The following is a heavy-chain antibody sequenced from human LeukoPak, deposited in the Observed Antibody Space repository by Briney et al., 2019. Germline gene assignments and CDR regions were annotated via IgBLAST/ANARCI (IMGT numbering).Heavy chain of an antibody. V-gene: IGHV1-8*01. J-gene: IGHJ6*02. CDR3: ARGYTPRGGWYYYYGMDV. Sequence: APVKVSCKASGYTFTSYDINWVRQATGQGLEWMGWMNPNSGNTGYAQKFQGRVTMTRNTSISTAYMELSSLRSEDTAVYYCARGYTPRGGWYYYYGMDVWGQGTTVTVSS. CDR2: MNPNSGNT. D-gene: IGHD3-16*01. CDR1: GYTFTSYD.